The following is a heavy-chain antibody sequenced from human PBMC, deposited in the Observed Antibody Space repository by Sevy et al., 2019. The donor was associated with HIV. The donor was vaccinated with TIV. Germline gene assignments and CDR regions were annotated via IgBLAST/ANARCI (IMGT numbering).Heavy chain of an antibody. D-gene: IGHD1-20*01. V-gene: IGHV4-59*01. J-gene: IGHJ6*03. Sequence: SETLSLTCTVSGGSISSYYWSWIRQPPGKGLEWIGYIYYSGSTNYNPSLKSRVTISVDTSKNQFSLKLSSVTAADTAVYYCARITYHYYYYYMDVWGKGTTVTVSS. CDR3: ARITYHYYYYYMDV. CDR2: IYYSGST. CDR1: GGSISSYY.